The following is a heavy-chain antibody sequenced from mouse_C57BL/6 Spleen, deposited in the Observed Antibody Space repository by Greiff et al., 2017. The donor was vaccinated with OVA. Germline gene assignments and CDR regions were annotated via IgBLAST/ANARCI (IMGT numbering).Heavy chain of an antibody. CDR3: AGHYYGSSWGFAY. CDR1: GFSLTSYA. J-gene: IGHJ3*01. CDR2: IWTGGGT. Sequence: QVQLQQSGPGLVAPSQSLSITCTVSGFSLTSYAISWVRQPPGKGLEWLGVIWTGGGTNYNSALKSRLSISKDNSKSQVFLKMNSLQTDDTARYYCAGHYYGSSWGFAYWGQGTLVTVSA. V-gene: IGHV2-9-1*01. D-gene: IGHD1-1*01.